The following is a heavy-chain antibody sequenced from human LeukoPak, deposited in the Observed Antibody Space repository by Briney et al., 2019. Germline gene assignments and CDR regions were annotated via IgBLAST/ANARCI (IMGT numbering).Heavy chain of an antibody. CDR1: GGSISSSSYY. CDR3: AREGGVTPAFDY. Sequence: SETLSLTCTVSGGSISSSSYYWGWIRQPPGKGLEWIGSIYYSGSTYYNPSLKSRVTISVDTSKNQFSLKLSSVTAADTAVYYCAREGGVTPAFDYWGQGTLVTVSS. D-gene: IGHD5-18*01. J-gene: IGHJ4*02. CDR2: IYYSGST. V-gene: IGHV4-39*07.